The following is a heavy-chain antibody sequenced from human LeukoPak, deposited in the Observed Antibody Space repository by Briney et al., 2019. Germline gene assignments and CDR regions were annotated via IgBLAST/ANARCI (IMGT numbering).Heavy chain of an antibody. Sequence: GGSLRLSCAASGFTFSTYWMSWVRQAPGKGLEWVANINQDGSQKYYVDSVKGRFTISRDNSKNTLYLQMNSLRAEDTAVYYCAKDDDFDYWGQGTLVTVSS. V-gene: IGHV3-7*03. CDR2: INQDGSQK. CDR1: GFTFSTYW. CDR3: AKDDDFDY. J-gene: IGHJ4*02.